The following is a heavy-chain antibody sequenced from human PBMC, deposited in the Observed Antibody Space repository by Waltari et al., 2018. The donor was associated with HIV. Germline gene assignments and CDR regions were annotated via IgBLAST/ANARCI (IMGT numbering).Heavy chain of an antibody. J-gene: IGHJ4*02. CDR2: INPTRGDT. V-gene: IGHV1-2*02. CDR3: ARDYDSNGMYYFDY. D-gene: IGHD3-22*01. CDR1: GDTFTDYY. Sequence: QVQLLQSGAEVKKPGASVKVSCKASGDTFTDYYMHWVRQAPGQGPEWMGWINPTRGDTNYAQKFQCRVTMPRDTSITTAYMELSRLRSDDTAVYFCARDYDSNGMYYFDYWGQGPLVTVSS.